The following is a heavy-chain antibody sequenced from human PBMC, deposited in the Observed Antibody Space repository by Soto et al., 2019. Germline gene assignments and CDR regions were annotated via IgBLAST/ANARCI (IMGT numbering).Heavy chain of an antibody. J-gene: IGHJ4*02. CDR3: ASGSGSYYMNFDY. Sequence: GGSLRLSCAASVFTFSSYAMHWVRQAPGKGLEWVAVISYDGGNKYYADSVKGRFTISRDHSKNTLYLQMNSLTAEDTDVYYSASGSGSYYMNFDYWGQGTLVTVSS. CDR2: ISYDGGNK. D-gene: IGHD3-10*01. V-gene: IGHV3-30-3*01. CDR1: VFTFSSYA.